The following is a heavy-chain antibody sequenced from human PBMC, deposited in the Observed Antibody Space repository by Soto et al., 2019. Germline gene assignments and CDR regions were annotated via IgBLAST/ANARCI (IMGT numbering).Heavy chain of an antibody. CDR3: ARGEYSYGPGSYRSHYFDY. J-gene: IGHJ4*02. CDR1: GGSISSGGYY. Sequence: PSETLSLTCTVSGGSISSGGYYWSWIRQHPGKGLEWIGYIYYRGSTYYNPPLKSRVTISVDTSKNQSSLKLSSVTAADTAVYYCARGEYSYGPGSYRSHYFDYWGQGTLVTVSS. CDR2: IYYRGST. D-gene: IGHD3-10*01. V-gene: IGHV4-31*03.